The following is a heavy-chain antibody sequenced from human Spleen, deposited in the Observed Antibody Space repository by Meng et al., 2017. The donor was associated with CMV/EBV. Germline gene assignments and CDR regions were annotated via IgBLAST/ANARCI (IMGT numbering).Heavy chain of an antibody. CDR1: GFPFSDYN. V-gene: IGHV3-11*01. D-gene: IGHD3-3*01. CDR3: ARGSIFGVVIRANWFDP. CDR2: IPSSGSTI. Sequence: GESLKIPCAASGFPFSDYNMNWIRQAPGKGLEWVSCIPSSGSTIYYADSVKGRFTVSRDNARNSLYLEMNSLRSEDTAGYYCARGSIFGVVIRANWFDPWGQGILVTVSS. J-gene: IGHJ5*02.